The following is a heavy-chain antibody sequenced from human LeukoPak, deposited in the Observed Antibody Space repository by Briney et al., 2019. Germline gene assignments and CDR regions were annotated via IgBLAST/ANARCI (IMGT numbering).Heavy chain of an antibody. V-gene: IGHV4-4*07. D-gene: IGHD3-10*01. CDR2: IYTSGST. Sequence: SETLSLTCTISGGSISSYYWSWIRQPAGKGLEWIGRIYTSGSTNYNPSLKSRVTMSVDTSKNQFSLKLSSVTAADTAAYYCARDITRTNWFDPWGQGTLVTVSS. J-gene: IGHJ5*02. CDR3: ARDITRTNWFDP. CDR1: GGSISSYY.